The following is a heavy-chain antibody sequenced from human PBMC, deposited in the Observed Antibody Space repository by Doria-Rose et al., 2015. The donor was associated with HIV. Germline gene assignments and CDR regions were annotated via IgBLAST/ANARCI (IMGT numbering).Heavy chain of an antibody. J-gene: IGHJ4*02. CDR1: GVSLSSPGMG. Sequence: SGPVLVKLTETLTLTCTVSGVSLSSPGMGVSWIRQPPGKALEWLANIFSDDERSYNSSLKSRLTISRGTSKSQVVLTMTDMDPVDTATYYCARIKSSRWYHKYYFDFWGQGTLVIVSA. V-gene: IGHV2-26*01. CDR3: ARIKSSRWYHKYYFDF. D-gene: IGHD6-13*01. CDR2: IFSDDER.